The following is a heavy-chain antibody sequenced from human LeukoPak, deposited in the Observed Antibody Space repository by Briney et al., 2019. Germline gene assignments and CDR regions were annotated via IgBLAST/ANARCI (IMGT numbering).Heavy chain of an antibody. J-gene: IGHJ3*02. CDR3: ASYCSGGSCYSHDAFDI. Sequence: GRSLRLSCVMSGFTFRNHGLHWARQAPGKGLEWVAVASSDEINHWYADSVRGRFVISRDNPKNTLNLQMNSLRAEDTAVFYCASYCSGGSCYSHDAFDIWGQGTMVTVSS. CDR1: GFTFRNHG. V-gene: IGHV3-33*05. D-gene: IGHD2-15*01. CDR2: ASSDEINH.